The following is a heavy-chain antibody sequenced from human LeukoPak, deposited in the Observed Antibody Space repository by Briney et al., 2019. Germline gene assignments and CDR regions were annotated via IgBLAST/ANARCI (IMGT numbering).Heavy chain of an antibody. Sequence: GGSLRLSCAASGFTVSSNYMTWVRQAPGKGLEWVSVIYKSAITYYADSVKGRFTIYRDNSKNTLYLQMNSLGAEDTAVYYCVQDWAWGAFAYWGQGTLVTVSS. CDR3: VQDWAWGAFAY. J-gene: IGHJ4*02. D-gene: IGHD7-27*01. V-gene: IGHV3-53*01. CDR1: GFTVSSNY. CDR2: IYKSAIT.